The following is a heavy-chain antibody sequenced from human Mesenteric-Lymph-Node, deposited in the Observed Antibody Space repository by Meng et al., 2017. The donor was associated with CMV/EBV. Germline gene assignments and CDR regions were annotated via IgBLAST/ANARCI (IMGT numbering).Heavy chain of an antibody. D-gene: IGHD4-17*01. Sequence: ASVKVSCKASGYTFTSHTLTWVRQAPGQGLEWMGWISGYNGDTIYAQKLQGRVTMTTDTSTNTAYMELSRLRSDDTAVYYCARVRRAVTYYYYYGMDVWGQGTTVTVSS. V-gene: IGHV1-18*01. CDR3: ARVRRAVTYYYYYGMDV. J-gene: IGHJ6*02. CDR1: GYTFTSHT. CDR2: ISGYNGDT.